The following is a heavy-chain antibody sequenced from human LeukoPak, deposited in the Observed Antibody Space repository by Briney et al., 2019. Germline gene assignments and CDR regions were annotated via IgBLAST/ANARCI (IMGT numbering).Heavy chain of an antibody. CDR1: GFIFRSYI. Sequence: GRSLRLSCAASGFIFRSYIMHWVRQAPGKGLEWVAVITSDGNDKYYADAVKGRFTISRDNSKNTLYLQMNSLGAEDTAVYYCASSNGWYLDYWGQGTLVTVSS. J-gene: IGHJ4*02. CDR3: ASSNGWYLDY. CDR2: ITSDGNDK. D-gene: IGHD6-19*01. V-gene: IGHV3-30-3*01.